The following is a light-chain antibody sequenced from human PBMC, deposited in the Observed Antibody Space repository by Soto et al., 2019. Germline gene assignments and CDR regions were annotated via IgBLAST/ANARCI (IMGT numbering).Light chain of an antibody. V-gene: IGKV1-39*01. Sequence: DIRLTKPPSSLSPLLGAGVTIPCRAGRRIGNYLNWYQQKPGKAPKLLIYAASSLQSGVPSRFSGSGSGTDFTLTISSLQPEDFATYYCHQSYNTPLTFGGGTKVEIK. CDR2: AAS. J-gene: IGKJ4*01. CDR3: HQSYNTPLT. CDR1: RRIGNY.